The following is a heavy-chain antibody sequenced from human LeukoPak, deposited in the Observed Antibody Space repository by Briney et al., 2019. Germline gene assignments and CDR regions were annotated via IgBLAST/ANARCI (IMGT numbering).Heavy chain of an antibody. CDR3: ARVVLRVVGATKVWYYYYMDV. CDR2: ISAYNGNT. D-gene: IGHD1-26*01. J-gene: IGHJ6*03. Sequence: GASVKVSCKASGYTFTSYGISWVRQAPGQGLEWMGWISAYNGNTNYAQKLQGRVTMTTDTSTSTAYMELRSLRSDDTAVYYCARVVLRVVGATKVWYYYYMDVWGKGTTVTVSS. CDR1: GYTFTSYG. V-gene: IGHV1-18*01.